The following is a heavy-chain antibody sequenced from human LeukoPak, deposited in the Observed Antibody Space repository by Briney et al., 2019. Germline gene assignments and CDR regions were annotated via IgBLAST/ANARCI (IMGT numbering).Heavy chain of an antibody. CDR1: GFTFSYYG. CDR3: AKDQGSGWFGGFDI. Sequence: GRSLRLSCEASGFTFSYYGIHWVRQAPDKGLEWGAVISDDGTTTFYADSVKGRITISRGNSKNTLYLQMNSLRADDPAVYYCAKDQGSGWFGGFDIWGQGTMVTVSS. D-gene: IGHD6-19*01. CDR2: ISDDGTTT. J-gene: IGHJ3*02. V-gene: IGHV3-30*18.